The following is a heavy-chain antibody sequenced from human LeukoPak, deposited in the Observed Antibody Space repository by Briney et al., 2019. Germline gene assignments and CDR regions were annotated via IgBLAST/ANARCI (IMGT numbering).Heavy chain of an antibody. J-gene: IGHJ6*03. D-gene: IGHD6-19*01. CDR1: GGTFSSYA. CDR2: TIPIFGTA. CDR3: ARDRYSSGWSLYYYYYYMDV. Sequence: ASVKVSCKASGGTFSSYAISWVRQAPGQGLEWMGGTIPIFGTAHYAQKFQGRVTITADESTSTAYMELSSLKSEDTAVYYCARDRYSSGWSLYYYYYYMDVWGKGTTVTVSS. V-gene: IGHV1-69*13.